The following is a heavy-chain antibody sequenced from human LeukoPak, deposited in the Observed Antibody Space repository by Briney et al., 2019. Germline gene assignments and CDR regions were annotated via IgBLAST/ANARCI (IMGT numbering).Heavy chain of an antibody. J-gene: IGHJ5*02. CDR3: ARTSLGGAWFDP. V-gene: IGHV4-30-4*08. Sequence: SQTLSLTCTVSGGSISSGDYYWSWIRQPPGKGLEWIGYIYYNGSTYYNPSLKSRVTISVDTSKNQFTLKLSSVTAADTAVYYCARTSLGGAWFDPWGQGTLVTVSS. CDR1: GGSISSGDYY. D-gene: IGHD3-10*01. CDR2: IYYNGST.